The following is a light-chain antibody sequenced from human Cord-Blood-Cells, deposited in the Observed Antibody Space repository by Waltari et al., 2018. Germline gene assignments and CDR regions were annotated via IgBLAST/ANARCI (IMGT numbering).Light chain of an antibody. V-gene: IGLV2-23*01. CDR1: SSIVGGYNL. CDR3: CSYAGSSTLV. J-gene: IGLJ3*02. Sequence: QSALTQTASVSGSPAPSVTLSCTGTSSIVGGYNLFPWYQQHPGKAPKLMIYQGSKRPSGVSNRFSGSKSGNTASLTISGLQAEDEADYYCCSYAGSSTLVFGGGTKLTVL. CDR2: QGS.